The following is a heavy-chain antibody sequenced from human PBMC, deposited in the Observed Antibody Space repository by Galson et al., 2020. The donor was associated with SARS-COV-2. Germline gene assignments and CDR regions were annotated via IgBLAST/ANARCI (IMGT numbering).Heavy chain of an antibody. CDR1: GFTISNYA. CDR3: ASNPGIAGRPFAFRCYYCMVV. J-gene: IGHJ6*02. CDR2: ISYDGSKK. V-gene: IGHV3-30*04. Sequence: GGSLRLSCAASGFTISNYAIHWVRQAPGKGLEWVAIISYDGSKKYYADSVKGRFTISRDNSKNTQYLQMNSLRREDTGLYYCASNPGIAGRPFAFRCYYCMVVWGQGTTVTVAS. D-gene: IGHD6-6*01.